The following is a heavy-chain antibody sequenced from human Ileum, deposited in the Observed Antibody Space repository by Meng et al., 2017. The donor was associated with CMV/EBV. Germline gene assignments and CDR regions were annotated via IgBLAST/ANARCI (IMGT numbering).Heavy chain of an antibody. D-gene: IGHD3-3*01. CDR3: AKGETYHEFWRGYYSPAF. J-gene: IGHJ4*02. CDR1: GFSFSNYW. CDR2: IRQDASEK. Sequence: GESLKISCAASGFSFSNYWMSWVRQAPGEGLEWVTNIRQDASEKYYVGSVRGRFTVSRDNSKNTLYLQMSSLRAEDTAVYDCAKGETYHEFWRGYYSPAFWGQGTLVTVSS. V-gene: IGHV3-7*03.